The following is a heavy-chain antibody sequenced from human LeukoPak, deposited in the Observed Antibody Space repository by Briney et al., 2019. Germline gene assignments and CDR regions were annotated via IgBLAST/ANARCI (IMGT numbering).Heavy chain of an antibody. Sequence: PGGSLRLSCAASGFTVSSNYMSWVRQAPGKGLEWVTLIWYDGSKKWYADSVKGRFTISRDSAKKTLYLQMNSLRAEDTAVYFCARDRAMVWGKEWYFDFWGRGTPVTVSS. V-gene: IGHV3-33*08. CDR2: IWYDGSKK. CDR3: ARDRAMVWGKEWYFDF. CDR1: GFTVSSNY. D-gene: IGHD3-10*01. J-gene: IGHJ2*01.